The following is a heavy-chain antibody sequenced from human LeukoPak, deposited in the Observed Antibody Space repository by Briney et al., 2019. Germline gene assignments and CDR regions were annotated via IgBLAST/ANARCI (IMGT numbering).Heavy chain of an antibody. Sequence: GGAVRLSCAASGFIFSKNWMSWVRQAAGKGLEGVANINQDGSDTSYVDSVKGRFTISRDNAKNSLYLQMNSLRAEDTAVYYCARAAMATSRDYWGKGTLVTVSS. CDR1: GFIFSKNW. V-gene: IGHV3-7*01. CDR2: INQDGSDT. D-gene: IGHD5-24*01. CDR3: ARAAMATSRDY. J-gene: IGHJ4*02.